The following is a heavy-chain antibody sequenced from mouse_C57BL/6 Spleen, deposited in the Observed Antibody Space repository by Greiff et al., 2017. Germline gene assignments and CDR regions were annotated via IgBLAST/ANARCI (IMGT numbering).Heavy chain of an antibody. J-gene: IGHJ3*01. Sequence: QVQLQQPGAELVKPGASVKLSCKASGYTFTSYWMHWVKQRPGQGLEWIGMIHPNSGSTNYNEKFKSKATLTVDKSSSTAYMQLSSLTSEDSAVYYCASYYSNYVEIFFAYWGQGTLVTVSA. V-gene: IGHV1-64*01. CDR1: GYTFTSYW. D-gene: IGHD2-5*01. CDR3: ASYYSNYVEIFFAY. CDR2: IHPNSGST.